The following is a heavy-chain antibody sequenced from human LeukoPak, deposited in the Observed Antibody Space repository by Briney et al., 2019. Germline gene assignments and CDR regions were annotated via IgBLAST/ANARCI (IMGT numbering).Heavy chain of an antibody. V-gene: IGHV3-11*04. CDR3: ARWNFAMDY. D-gene: IGHD2-2*01. CDR1: GFTFSDYY. CDR2: ISQSGIT. J-gene: IGHJ4*02. Sequence: PGGSLRLSCAASGFTFSDYYMTWVRQAPGQGLEWVSYISQSGITSYGDSVKGRFTISRDNAKHSLYLQMNGLRAEDTGLYFCARWNFAMDYWGQGISVTVSS.